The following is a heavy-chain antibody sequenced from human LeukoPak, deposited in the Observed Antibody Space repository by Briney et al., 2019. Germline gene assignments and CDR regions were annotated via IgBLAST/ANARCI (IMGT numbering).Heavy chain of an antibody. CDR2: IYYSGST. CDR1: GGSISGYY. J-gene: IGHJ4*02. Sequence: KASETLSLTCTVSGGSISGYYWSWIRQPPGKGLEWIGYIYYSGSTNYNPSLKSRVTISVDTSKKQFSLKLTSVTTADTAVYYCARDMGSAAGHDYWGQGTLVTVSS. CDR3: ARDMGSAAGHDY. V-gene: IGHV4-59*01. D-gene: IGHD6-13*01.